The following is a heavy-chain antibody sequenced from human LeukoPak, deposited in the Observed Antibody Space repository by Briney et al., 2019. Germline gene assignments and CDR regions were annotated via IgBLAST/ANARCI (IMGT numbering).Heavy chain of an antibody. CDR3: ARDAQYCGGDCYFWNWFDP. Sequence: SVKVSCKASGGTFSSYAISWVRQAPGQGLEWMGGIIPIFGTANYAQKFQGRVTITTDESTGTAYMELSSLRSEDTAVYYCARDAQYCGGDCYFWNWFDPWGQGTLVTVSS. CDR2: IIPIFGTA. D-gene: IGHD2-21*02. J-gene: IGHJ5*02. CDR1: GGTFSSYA. V-gene: IGHV1-69*05.